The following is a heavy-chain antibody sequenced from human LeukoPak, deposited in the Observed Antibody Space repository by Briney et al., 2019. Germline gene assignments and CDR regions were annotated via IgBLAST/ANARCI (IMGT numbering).Heavy chain of an antibody. CDR2: IYYSGST. D-gene: IGHD5-12*01. CDR3: ARDPGGVATMTFGY. J-gene: IGHJ4*02. V-gene: IGHV4-59*01. CDR1: GGSISSYY. Sequence: SETLSLTCTVSGGSISSYYWSWIRQPPGKGLEWIGYIYYSGSTNYNPSLKSRVTISVDTSKNQFSLKLSSVTAADTAVYYCARDPGGVATMTFGYWGQGTLVTVSS.